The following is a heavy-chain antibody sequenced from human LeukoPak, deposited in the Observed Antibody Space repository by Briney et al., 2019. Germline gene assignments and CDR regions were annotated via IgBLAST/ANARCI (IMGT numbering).Heavy chain of an antibody. CDR1: GYTFTSYY. J-gene: IGHJ4*02. Sequence: ASVKVSCKASGYTFTSYYMHWVRQAPGQGLEWMGWINPNSGGTNYAQKFQGRVTMTRDTSISTAYMELSRLRSDDTAVYYCARAFGNCSGGSCYPRGRPFFDYWGQGTLVTVSS. V-gene: IGHV1-2*02. D-gene: IGHD2-15*01. CDR3: ARAFGNCSGGSCYPRGRPFFDY. CDR2: INPNSGGT.